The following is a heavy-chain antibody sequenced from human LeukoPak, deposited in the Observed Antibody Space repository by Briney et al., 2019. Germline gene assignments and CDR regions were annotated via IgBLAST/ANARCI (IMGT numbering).Heavy chain of an antibody. CDR1: GFTFSSYE. J-gene: IGHJ4*02. CDR2: ISSSAGTI. Sequence: GGSLRLSCAASGFTFSSYEMNWVRQAPGKGLDWVSSISSSAGTIYYADSVRGRFTISRDNAKNSLYLQMNGLRAEDTAVYYCARAVEYNFWSGYLDRRSVYYFDYWGQGTLVTVSS. CDR3: ARAVEYNFWSGYLDRRSVYYFDY. D-gene: IGHD3-3*01. V-gene: IGHV3-48*03.